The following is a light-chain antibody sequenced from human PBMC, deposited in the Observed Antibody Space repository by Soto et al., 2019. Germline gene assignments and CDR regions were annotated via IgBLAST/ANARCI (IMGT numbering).Light chain of an antibody. CDR1: QNIRNF. CDR2: GAS. V-gene: IGKV1-39*01. CDR3: QQSYSTLFT. J-gene: IGKJ5*01. Sequence: DIQMTQSPSSLSASVGDRVTIICRASQNIRNFLSWYQQEPGKAPKLLIYGASSLQSWVPSRFSGSGSGTEFTLIISSLQPEDFATYYCQQSYSTLFTFGQGTRLEIK.